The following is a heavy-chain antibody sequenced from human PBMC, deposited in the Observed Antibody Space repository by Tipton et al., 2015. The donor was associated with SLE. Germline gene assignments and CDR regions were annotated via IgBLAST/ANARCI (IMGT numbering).Heavy chain of an antibody. CDR2: IFYSGSV. D-gene: IGHD3-10*01. CDR3: AGVGRHALFDY. V-gene: IGHV4-59*12. CDR1: GGSIDTYH. J-gene: IGHJ4*02. Sequence: TLSLTCSVSGGSIDTYHWSWVRQAPGQGLEWIGNIFYSGSVTYNPSLKSRVTISMDTSKKHFSLRLSSVTAADTAVYYCAGVGRHALFDYGGQGALVTVSS.